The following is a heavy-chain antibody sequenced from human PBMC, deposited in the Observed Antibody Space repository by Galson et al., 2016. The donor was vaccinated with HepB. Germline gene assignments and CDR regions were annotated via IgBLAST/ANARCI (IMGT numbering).Heavy chain of an antibody. J-gene: IGHJ5*02. Sequence: SCAASGFTFSSYGMHWVRQAPGKGLEWVAVISYYGRNEYYADSVKGRFTISRDNSMSTLYLQMNSLRVEDTAVYYCAKEYLPQIVQVVAATPWFDPWGQGTLVTVSS. D-gene: IGHD2-15*01. V-gene: IGHV3-30*18. CDR2: ISYYGRNE. CDR1: GFTFSSYG. CDR3: AKEYLPQIVQVVAATPWFDP.